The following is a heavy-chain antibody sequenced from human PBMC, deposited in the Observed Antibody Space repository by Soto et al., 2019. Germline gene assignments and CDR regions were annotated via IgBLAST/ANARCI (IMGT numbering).Heavy chain of an antibody. J-gene: IGHJ4*02. D-gene: IGHD3-10*01. CDR1: GFTFSSYW. CDR2: IKQDGSEK. Sequence: EVQLVESGGGLVQPGGSLRLSCAASGFTFSSYWMSWVRQAPGKGLEWVANIKQDGSEKYYVDSVKGRFTISRDNAKNSLYLQMNILRAEDTAVYYCARQGVWAGRVFDYWGQGTLVTVSS. V-gene: IGHV3-7*01. CDR3: ARQGVWAGRVFDY.